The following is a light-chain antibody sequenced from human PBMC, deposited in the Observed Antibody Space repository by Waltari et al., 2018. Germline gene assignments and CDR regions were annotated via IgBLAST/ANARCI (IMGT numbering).Light chain of an antibody. Sequence: QSALSQPASVSGSPGQSITLSCTGTSSSVGGFNHVPWYQQLPGKVPKLIIFDVTSRPSGVSSRFSGYKSDNTASLTISGLQADDEAEYFCGSYVSSSTFVFGSGTKVTVL. J-gene: IGLJ1*01. CDR1: SSSVGGFNH. CDR3: GSYVSSSTFV. CDR2: DVT. V-gene: IGLV2-14*03.